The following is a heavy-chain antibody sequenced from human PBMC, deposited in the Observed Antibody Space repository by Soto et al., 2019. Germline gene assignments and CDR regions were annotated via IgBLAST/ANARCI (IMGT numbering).Heavy chain of an antibody. CDR3: ARSATGSGYQPP. D-gene: IGHD3-22*01. Sequence: PSVKVSCKASGGTFSSYAISWVRQAPGQGLEWMGGIIPIFGTANYAQKFQGRVTITADESTSTSYMELSSLRSEDTAVYYCARSATGSGYQPPWGQGTLVPVAS. J-gene: IGHJ5*02. CDR2: IIPIFGTA. V-gene: IGHV1-69*13. CDR1: GGTFSSYA.